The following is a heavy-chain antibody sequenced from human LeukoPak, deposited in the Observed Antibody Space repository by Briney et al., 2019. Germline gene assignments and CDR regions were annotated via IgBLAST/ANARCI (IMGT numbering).Heavy chain of an antibody. CDR3: ARDQDYYGSGSYGPDH. CDR2: IYYSGST. D-gene: IGHD3-10*01. CDR1: GGSISSGDYY. J-gene: IGHJ4*02. Sequence: SETLSLTCTVSGGSISSGDYYWSWIRQPPGKGLEWIGYIYYSGSTYYNPSLKSGVTLSVDTSKNQFSLRLTSMTAADTAVYYCARDQDYYGSGSYGPDHWGQGTLVTVSS. V-gene: IGHV4-30-4*01.